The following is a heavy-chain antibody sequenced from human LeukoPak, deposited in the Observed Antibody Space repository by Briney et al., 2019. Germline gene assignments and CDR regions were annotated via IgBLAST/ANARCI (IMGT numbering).Heavy chain of an antibody. CDR3: ARGYCSSISCNWLDP. D-gene: IGHD2-2*01. J-gene: IGHJ5*02. CDR1: GFTFSSYA. V-gene: IGHV3-30*04. CDR2: ISYDGSNK. Sequence: GGSLRISCAASGFTFSSYAMHWVRQAPGKGLEWVAVISYDGSNKYYADSVKGRFTISRDNSKNTLYLQMNSLRAEDTAVYYCARGYCSSISCNWLDPWGQGTLVTVSS.